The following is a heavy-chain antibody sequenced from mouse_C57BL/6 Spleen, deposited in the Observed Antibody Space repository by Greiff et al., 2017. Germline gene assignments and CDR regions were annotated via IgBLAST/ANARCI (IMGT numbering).Heavy chain of an antibody. J-gene: IGHJ1*03. D-gene: IGHD1-1*01. CDR1: GFNIKDYY. V-gene: IGHV14-2*01. Sequence: VQLQQSGAELVKPGASVTLSCTASGFNIKDYYMHWVKQRTEQGLEWIGRIDPEDGETKYAPKFQGKATITADTSSNTAYLQLSSLTSEDTGVYYCASYYGSRDGYFDVWGTGTTVTVSS. CDR3: ASYYGSRDGYFDV. CDR2: IDPEDGET.